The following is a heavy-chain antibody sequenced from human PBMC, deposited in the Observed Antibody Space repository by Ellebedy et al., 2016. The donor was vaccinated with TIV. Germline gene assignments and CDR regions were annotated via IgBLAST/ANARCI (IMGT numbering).Heavy chain of an antibody. D-gene: IGHD4-11*01. Sequence: MPSETLSLTCAVSGGSISSSNWWSWVRQPPGKGLEWIGEIYHSGSTNYNPSLKSRVTISVDKSKNQFSLKLSSVTAADTAVYYCARVEDYSNYDVSGYYGMDVWGQGTTVTVSS. V-gene: IGHV4-4*02. CDR2: IYHSGST. CDR3: ARVEDYSNYDVSGYYGMDV. J-gene: IGHJ6*02. CDR1: GGSISSSNW.